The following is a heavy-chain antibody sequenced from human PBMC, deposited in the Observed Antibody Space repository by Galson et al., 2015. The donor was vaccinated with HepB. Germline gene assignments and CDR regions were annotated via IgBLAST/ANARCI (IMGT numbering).Heavy chain of an antibody. CDR3: AISTDSRGFFHY. CDR1: GYIFTNYY. J-gene: IGHJ4*02. Sequence: SVKVSCKASGYIFTNYYIHWVRQAPGQGLEWMGIIDPRGDRTTYAQNFQDGVTLTRDTSTRTVYMELSSLRSEDAALYYCAISTDSRGFFHYWGQGTLVTVSS. CDR2: IDPRGDRT. D-gene: IGHD3-22*01. V-gene: IGHV1-46*03.